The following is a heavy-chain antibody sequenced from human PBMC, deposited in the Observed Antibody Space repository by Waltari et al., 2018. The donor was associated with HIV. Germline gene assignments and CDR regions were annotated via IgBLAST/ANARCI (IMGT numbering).Heavy chain of an antibody. CDR3: ARGFHGGLFDP. V-gene: IGHV4-59*01. Sequence: QVQLQESGPGLVKPSETLSLTCTVSGGSISSYSWSWIRQPPGKGLEWIGYIYYSGSTNYNPSLKSRVTISVDTSKNQFSLKLSSVTAADTAVYYCARGFHGGLFDPWGQGTLVTVSS. CDR1: GGSISSYS. CDR2: IYYSGST. J-gene: IGHJ5*02. D-gene: IGHD2-15*01.